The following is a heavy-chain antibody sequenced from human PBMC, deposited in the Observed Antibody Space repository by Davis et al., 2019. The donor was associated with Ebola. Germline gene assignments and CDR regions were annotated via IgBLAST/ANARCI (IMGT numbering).Heavy chain of an antibody. Sequence: AASVKVSCKASGYIFTSYGINWIRQAPGQGLEWMGWIGIYNLKTHYAQKFPGRVPLTTDTTSTAYMELKSLRSDDTAGYYCARGSENDCIGTTCYLSEADFWGQGTQVTVS. J-gene: IGHJ4*02. D-gene: IGHD3-22*01. V-gene: IGHV1-18*01. CDR3: ARGSENDCIGTTCYLSEADF. CDR1: GYIFTSYG. CDR2: IGIYNLKT.